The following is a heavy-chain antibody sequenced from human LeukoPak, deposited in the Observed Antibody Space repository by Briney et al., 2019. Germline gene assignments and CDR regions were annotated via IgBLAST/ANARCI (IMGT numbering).Heavy chain of an antibody. J-gene: IGHJ5*02. V-gene: IGHV2-26*01. CDR3: AHRRPVAMIVGEDWFDP. D-gene: IGHD3-22*01. CDR2: IFSNDEK. Sequence: GSGPTLVNPTETLTLTCTVSGFSLSNARMGVSWIRQPPGKALEWLAHIFSNDEKSYSTSLKSRLTISKDTSKSQVVLTMTNMDPVDTATYYCAHRRPVAMIVGEDWFDPWGQGTPVTVSS. CDR1: GFSLSNARMG.